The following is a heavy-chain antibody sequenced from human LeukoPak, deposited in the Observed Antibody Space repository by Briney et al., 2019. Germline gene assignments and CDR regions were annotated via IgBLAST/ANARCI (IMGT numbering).Heavy chain of an antibody. CDR3: ARDSRVVVINVWFDP. CDR2: INAGNGNT. D-gene: IGHD3-22*01. J-gene: IGHJ5*02. V-gene: IGHV1-3*03. Sequence: ASVKVSCKASGYTFTSYAMHWVRQAPGQRLEWMGWINAGNGNTKYSQEFQGRVTITRDTSASTAYMELSSLRAEDTAVYYCARDSRVVVINVWFDPWGQGTLVTVSS. CDR1: GYTFTSYA.